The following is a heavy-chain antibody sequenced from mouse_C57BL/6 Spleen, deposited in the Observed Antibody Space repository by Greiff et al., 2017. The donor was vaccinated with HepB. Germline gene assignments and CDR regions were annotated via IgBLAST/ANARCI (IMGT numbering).Heavy chain of an antibody. CDR2: ISDGGSYT. V-gene: IGHV5-4*01. CDR1: GFTFSSYA. J-gene: IGHJ2*01. CDR3: AREYYGSSVDY. Sequence: EVMLVESGGGLVKPGGSLKLSCAASGFTFSSYAVSWVRQTPEKRLEWVATISDGGSYTYYPDNVKGRFTISRDNAKNNLYLQMSHLKSEDTAMYYCAREYYGSSVDYWGQGTTLTVSS. D-gene: IGHD1-1*01.